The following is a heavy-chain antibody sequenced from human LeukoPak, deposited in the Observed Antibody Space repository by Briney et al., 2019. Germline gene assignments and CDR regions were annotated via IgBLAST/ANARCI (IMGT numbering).Heavy chain of an antibody. J-gene: IGHJ6*02. V-gene: IGHV3-48*04. CDR2: ISHTGSTM. CDR3: AIPPLSGTGSSRPLAEMDV. Sequence: GGSLRLSCVASGFRFSSYSMNWVRQAPGKGLEWVSYISHTGSTMSYADSVKGRFTISRDNARNSLHLQMNSLRAEDTAVYYCAIPPLSGTGSSRPLAEMDVWGQGTTVTVSS. CDR1: GFRFSSYS. D-gene: IGHD3-10*01.